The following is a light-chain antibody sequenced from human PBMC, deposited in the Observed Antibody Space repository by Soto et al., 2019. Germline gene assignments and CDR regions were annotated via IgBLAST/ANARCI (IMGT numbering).Light chain of an antibody. CDR2: GAS. Sequence: DIQMTQSPSTLSASVEDRVTFTCRASQSVSIWLAWYQQKPGKAPKLLISGASTLESGVPSRFSGSGSGTEFTLTISSLQPDDFATYYCQQYKNYLTFGQGTKVDIK. CDR3: QQYKNYLT. J-gene: IGKJ1*01. CDR1: QSVSIW. V-gene: IGKV1-5*01.